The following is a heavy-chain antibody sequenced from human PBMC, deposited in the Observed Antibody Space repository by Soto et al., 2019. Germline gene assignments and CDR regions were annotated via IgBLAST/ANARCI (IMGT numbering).Heavy chain of an antibody. D-gene: IGHD5-18*01. Sequence: GASVKVSCKASGYTFYSHSISWVRQAPGQGLEWMGRINADYGNTQYAQKFRGRVTMTTDTSTTTVYMELTNLRSDDTAVYYCARCIQGDYYYDMDVWGQGTTVTSP. CDR3: ARCIQGDYYYDMDV. V-gene: IGHV1-18*01. CDR1: GYTFYSHS. CDR2: INADYGNT. J-gene: IGHJ6*02.